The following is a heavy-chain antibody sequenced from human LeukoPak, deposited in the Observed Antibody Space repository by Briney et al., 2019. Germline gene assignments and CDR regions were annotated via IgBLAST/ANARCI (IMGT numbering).Heavy chain of an antibody. CDR1: GLTFSNYA. J-gene: IGHJ4*02. CDR2: ISGSGGST. D-gene: IGHD3-3*01. Sequence: GGSLRLSCAASGLTFSNYAMSWVGQAPGKGLDWVSAISGSGGSTYYADSVKGRFTISRDNSKNTLYLQMNSLRAEDTAVYYCAKDFTANYDFWSGYPHWGQGTLVTVSS. V-gene: IGHV3-23*01. CDR3: AKDFTANYDFWSGYPH.